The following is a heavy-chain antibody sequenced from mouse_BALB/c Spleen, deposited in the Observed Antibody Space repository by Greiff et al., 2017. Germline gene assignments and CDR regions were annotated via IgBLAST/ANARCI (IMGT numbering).Heavy chain of an antibody. D-gene: IGHD1-1*01. Sequence: VQLKQSGPELVKPGASVKVSCKASGYAFTSYNMYWVKQSHGKSLEWIGYIDPYNGGTSYNQKFKGKATLTVDKSSSTAYMHLNSLTSEDSAVYYCATLYYYGTEGFAYWGQGTLVTVSA. V-gene: IGHV1S135*01. CDR1: GYAFTSYN. CDR2: IDPYNGGT. CDR3: ATLYYYGTEGFAY. J-gene: IGHJ3*01.